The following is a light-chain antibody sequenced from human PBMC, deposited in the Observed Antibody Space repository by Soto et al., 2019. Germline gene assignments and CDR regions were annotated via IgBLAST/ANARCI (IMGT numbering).Light chain of an antibody. CDR1: QSVSSN. CDR3: QQYNNWPPVT. CDR2: GAS. J-gene: IGKJ1*01. Sequence: EIVMTQTPATLSVSPGERATLSCRASQSVSSNLAWYQQKPGQAPRLLIYGASTRATGIPARFSGSGSGTEFTLTISSLQSEDFAVYYCQQYNNWPPVTFGQGTKVEIK. V-gene: IGKV3-15*01.